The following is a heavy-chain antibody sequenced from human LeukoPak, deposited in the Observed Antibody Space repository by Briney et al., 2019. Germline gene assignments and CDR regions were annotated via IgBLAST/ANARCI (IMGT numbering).Heavy chain of an antibody. CDR1: GFTFSSYA. CDR2: ISGSGGST. Sequence: GGSLRLSCAASGFTFSSYAMSWVRQAPGKGLEWVSAISGSGGSTYYADSVKDRFTISRDNSKNTLYLQMNSLRAEDTAVYYCAKDRGAYSGYDFFDYWGQGTLVTVSS. J-gene: IGHJ4*02. V-gene: IGHV3-23*01. D-gene: IGHD5-12*01. CDR3: AKDRGAYSGYDFFDY.